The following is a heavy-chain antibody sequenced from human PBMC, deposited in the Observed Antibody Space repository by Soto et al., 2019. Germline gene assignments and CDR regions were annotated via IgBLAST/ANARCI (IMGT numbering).Heavy chain of an antibody. CDR2: IYYSGST. V-gene: IGHV4-59*08. J-gene: IGHJ6*03. CDR1: AGSISSYY. D-gene: IGHD1-26*01. Sequence: SETLSLTCTVSAGSISSYYWSWIRQPPGKGLEWIGYIYYSGSTNYNPSLKSRVTISVDTSKNQFSLKLSSVTAADSAVYYCARHIGMGPCSYYYYYYMDVWGKGTTVTASS. CDR3: ARHIGMGPCSYYYYYYMDV.